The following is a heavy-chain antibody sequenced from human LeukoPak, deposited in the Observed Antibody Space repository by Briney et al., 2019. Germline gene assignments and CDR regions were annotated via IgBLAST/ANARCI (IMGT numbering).Heavy chain of an antibody. CDR2: IYPGDSHT. Sequence: GESLKISCKGSGYSFTSYWIGWVRQMPGKGLERMGIIYPGDSHTRYSPSFQGQVTISADKSISTAYLQWSSLKASDTAMYYCARGGYGGYSEGAFDIWGQGTMVTVSS. V-gene: IGHV5-51*01. CDR1: GYSFTSYW. CDR3: ARGGYGGYSEGAFDI. D-gene: IGHD4-23*01. J-gene: IGHJ3*02.